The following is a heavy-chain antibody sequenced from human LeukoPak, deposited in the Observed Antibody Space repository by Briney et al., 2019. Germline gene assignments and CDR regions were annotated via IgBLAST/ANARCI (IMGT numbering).Heavy chain of an antibody. V-gene: IGHV3-21*01. CDR1: GFTFSSYS. Sequence: GGPLRLSCAASGFTFSSYSMNWVRQAPGKGLEWVSSISSCSSYIYYADSVKGRCTISRDNAKNSLYLQMNSLRAEDTAVYYCARDYIIGSGSYPPPYFDYWGQGTLVTVSS. CDR3: ARDYIIGSGSYPPPYFDY. D-gene: IGHD1-26*01. J-gene: IGHJ4*02. CDR2: ISSCSSYI.